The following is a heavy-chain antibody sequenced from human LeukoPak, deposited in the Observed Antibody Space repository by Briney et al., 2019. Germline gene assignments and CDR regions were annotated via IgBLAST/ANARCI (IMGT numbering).Heavy chain of an antibody. D-gene: IGHD6-13*01. CDR1: GGSISNYY. CDR3: ARVFSSSWYYFDY. Sequence: PSETLSLTCTVSGGSISNYYWSWIRQPPGKGLEWIGYIYYSGSTNYNPSLKSRVTILVDTSKNQFSLKLSSVTAADTAVYYCARVFSSSWYYFDYWGQGTLVTVSS. V-gene: IGHV4-59*01. CDR2: IYYSGST. J-gene: IGHJ4*02.